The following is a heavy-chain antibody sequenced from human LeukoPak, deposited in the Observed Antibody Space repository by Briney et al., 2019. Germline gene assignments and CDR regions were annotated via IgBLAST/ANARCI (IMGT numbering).Heavy chain of an antibody. CDR2: TRSDGTNK. J-gene: IGHJ4*02. D-gene: IGHD3-22*01. V-gene: IGHV3-30*02. CDR3: AKAGYYDSSGYHVADY. Sequence: GGSLRLSCAASGFNFNNYGMHWVRQAPGKGLEWVAFTRSDGTNKYYADSVKGRFTISRDNSKNTLYLQMHSLRAEDTAVFYCAKAGYYDSSGYHVADYWGQGTLVTVSS. CDR1: GFNFNNYG.